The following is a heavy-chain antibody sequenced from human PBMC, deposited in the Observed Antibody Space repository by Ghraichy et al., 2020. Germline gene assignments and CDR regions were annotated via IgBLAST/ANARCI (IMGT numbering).Heavy chain of an antibody. Sequence: ETLSLTCTVSGGSISSSSYYWGWIRQPPGKGLEWIGSIYYSGSTYYNPSLKSRVTISVDTSKNQFSLKLSSVTAADTAVYYCARPQDSGSYYDGVYAFDIWGQGTMVTVSS. D-gene: IGHD1-26*01. CDR2: IYYSGST. J-gene: IGHJ3*02. CDR1: GGSISSSSYY. V-gene: IGHV4-39*01. CDR3: ARPQDSGSYYDGVYAFDI.